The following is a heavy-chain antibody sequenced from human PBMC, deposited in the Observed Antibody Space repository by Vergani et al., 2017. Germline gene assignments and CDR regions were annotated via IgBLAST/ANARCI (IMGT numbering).Heavy chain of an antibody. J-gene: IGHJ4*02. D-gene: IGHD1-26*01. CDR3: ARAEVGAKHAFFDY. CDR2: IIPIFGTA. V-gene: IGHV1-69*13. Sequence: QVQLVQSGAEVKKPGASVKVSCKASGYTFTSYGISWVRQAPGQGLEWMGGIIPIFGTANYAQKFQGRVTITADESTSTAYMELSSLRSEDTAVYYCARAEVGAKHAFFDYWGQGTLVTVSS. CDR1: GYTFTSYG.